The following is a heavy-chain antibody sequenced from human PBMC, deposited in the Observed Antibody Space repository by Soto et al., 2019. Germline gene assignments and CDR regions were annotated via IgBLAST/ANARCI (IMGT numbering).Heavy chain of an antibody. Sequence: GGSLRLSCATSGLTFSSNGMSWGRQAPGKGLDWVSGISGSGRNTYYADSVKGRFTISRDNSKNTLFLQMNSLRAEDTAVYYWLKNGLGSSPSVLDSWAQGTLVSVSS. V-gene: IGHV3-23*01. CDR3: LKNGLGSSPSVLDS. J-gene: IGHJ5*01. CDR1: GLTFSSNG. D-gene: IGHD6-6*01. CDR2: ISGSGRNT.